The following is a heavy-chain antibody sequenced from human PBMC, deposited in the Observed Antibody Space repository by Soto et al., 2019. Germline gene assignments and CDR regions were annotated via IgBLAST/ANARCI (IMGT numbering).Heavy chain of an antibody. CDR2: ISSSGSTI. D-gene: IGHD6-13*01. V-gene: IGHV3-48*03. Sequence: XGALILSCAASGFTFSSYEMNWVRQAPGKGLEWVSYISSSGSTIYYADSVKGQFTISRDNAKNSLYLQMNSLRAEDTAVYYCERAYSRHDFDYWGQGTLVTVSS. CDR3: ERAYSRHDFDY. CDR1: GFTFSSYE. J-gene: IGHJ4*02.